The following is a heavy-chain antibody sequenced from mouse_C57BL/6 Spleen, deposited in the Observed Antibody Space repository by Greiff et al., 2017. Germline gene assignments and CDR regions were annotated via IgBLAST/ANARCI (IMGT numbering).Heavy chain of an antibody. CDR1: GYTFTSYG. Sequence: QVQLQQSGAELARPGASVKLSCKASGYTFTSYGISWVKQRTGQGLEWIGEIYPRSGNTYYNETLKGKATLTADKSSSTAYMELRSLTSEDSAVYFCARNYGSLYAMDYWGQGTSVTVSS. V-gene: IGHV1-81*01. D-gene: IGHD1-1*01. J-gene: IGHJ4*01. CDR3: ARNYGSLYAMDY. CDR2: IYPRSGNT.